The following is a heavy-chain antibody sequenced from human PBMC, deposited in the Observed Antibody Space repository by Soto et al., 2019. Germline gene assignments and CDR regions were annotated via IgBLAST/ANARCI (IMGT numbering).Heavy chain of an antibody. CDR3: ARRGAAAGSESYYYGMDV. Sequence: PGESLKISCKGSGYSFTSYWISWVRQMPGKGLEWMGRIDPSDSYTNYSPSFQGHVTISADKSISTAYLQWSSLKASDTAMYYCARRGAAAGSESYYYGMDVWGQGTTVTVSS. CDR1: GYSFTSYW. J-gene: IGHJ6*02. V-gene: IGHV5-10-1*01. D-gene: IGHD6-13*01. CDR2: IDPSDSYT.